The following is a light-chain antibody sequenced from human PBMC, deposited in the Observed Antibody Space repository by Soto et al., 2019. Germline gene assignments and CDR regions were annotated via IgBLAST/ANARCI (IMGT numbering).Light chain of an antibody. CDR2: GAS. CDR3: QEYSAWWT. CDR1: PSVSSN. Sequence: EIVMTQSPATLSVSPGERATLSCRASPSVSSNLAWYQQKPGQAPRLLVYGASTRATGIPARFSGSGSGTEFTLTISSLQSEDSAVYYCQEYSAWWTFGQGTKVEIK. V-gene: IGKV3-15*01. J-gene: IGKJ1*01.